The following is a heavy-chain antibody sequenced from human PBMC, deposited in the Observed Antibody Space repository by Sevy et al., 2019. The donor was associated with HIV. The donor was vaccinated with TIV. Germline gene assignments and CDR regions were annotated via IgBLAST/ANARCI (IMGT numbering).Heavy chain of an antibody. Sequence: SETLSLTCAVSGYSISSDYYWGWIRQPPGKGLEWIGSIYHSGYSYYNTSLKSRVTISVDTSKNQFSLKLSSVTAADMAVYYCARAIGTQVAGLYYFDYWGQGTLVTVSS. J-gene: IGHJ4*02. CDR1: GYSISSDYY. V-gene: IGHV4-38-2*01. D-gene: IGHD6-19*01. CDR3: ARAIGTQVAGLYYFDY. CDR2: IYHSGYS.